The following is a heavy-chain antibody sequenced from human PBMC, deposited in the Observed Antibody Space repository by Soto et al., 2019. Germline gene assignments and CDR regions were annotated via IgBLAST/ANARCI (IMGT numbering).Heavy chain of an antibody. CDR1: GGSISTSRSY. CDR3: ARQPTTGDTDLWFDP. CDR2: IFYSGST. V-gene: IGHV4-39*01. D-gene: IGHD2-21*01. Sequence: PSETLSLTCNVSGGSISTSRSYWAWIRQPPGKGLEWLANIFYSGSTYYNPSLASRVTVSVDTSKNEFSLKFRSVTAADTAFYYCARQPTTGDTDLWFDPWGQGTLVTVSS. J-gene: IGHJ5*02.